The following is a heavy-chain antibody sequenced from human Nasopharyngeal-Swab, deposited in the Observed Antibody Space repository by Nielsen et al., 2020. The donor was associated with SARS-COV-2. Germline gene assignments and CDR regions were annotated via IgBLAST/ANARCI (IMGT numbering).Heavy chain of an antibody. Sequence: GESLKISCTASGFTFGDYAMSWVRQAPGKGLEWVGFIGSKAYGGTTEYAASVKGRFTISRDDSKSIAYLKMNSLKTEDTAVYYCTRDYYDSSGYYGFDYWGQGTLVTVSS. CDR1: GFTFGDYA. D-gene: IGHD3-22*01. J-gene: IGHJ4*02. CDR3: TRDYYDSSGYYGFDY. CDR2: IGSKAYGGTT. V-gene: IGHV3-49*04.